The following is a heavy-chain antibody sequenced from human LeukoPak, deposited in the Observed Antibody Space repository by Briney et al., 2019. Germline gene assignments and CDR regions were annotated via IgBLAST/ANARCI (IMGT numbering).Heavy chain of an antibody. D-gene: IGHD3-22*01. Sequence: GGSLRLSCAASGFTFSSYAMSWVRQAPGKGLEQVSAISGSGGSTYYADSVKGRFTISRDNSKNTLYLQMNSLRAEDTAVYYCAKRGDYDSSGYYLDYWGQGTLVTVSS. J-gene: IGHJ4*02. CDR3: AKRGDYDSSGYYLDY. CDR1: GFTFSSYA. V-gene: IGHV3-23*01. CDR2: ISGSGGST.